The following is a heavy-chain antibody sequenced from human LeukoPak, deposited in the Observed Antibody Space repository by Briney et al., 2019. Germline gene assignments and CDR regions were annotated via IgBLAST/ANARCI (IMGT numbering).Heavy chain of an antibody. Sequence: PGGSLRLSCAASGFTFSSYWMSWVRQAPGKGLEWVANIKQDGSEKYYVDSVKGRFTISRDNAKNSLYLQMNSLRAEDTAVYYCARGVPAALNYFDYWGQGTLVTVSS. J-gene: IGHJ4*02. CDR1: GFTFSSYW. CDR3: ARGVPAALNYFDY. CDR2: IKQDGSEK. V-gene: IGHV3-7*01. D-gene: IGHD2-2*01.